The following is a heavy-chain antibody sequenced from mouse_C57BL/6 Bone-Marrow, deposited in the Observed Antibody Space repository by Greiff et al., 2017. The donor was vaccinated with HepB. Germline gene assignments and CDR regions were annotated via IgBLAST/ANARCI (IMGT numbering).Heavy chain of an antibody. CDR1: GFTFSSYG. D-gene: IGHD2-10*01. CDR2: ISSGGSYT. V-gene: IGHV5-6*01. J-gene: IGHJ4*01. CDR3: ARPYYGNYTDY. Sequence: EVKLMESGGDLVKPGGSLKLSCAASGFTFSSYGMSWVRQTPDKRLEWVATISSGGSYTYYPDSVKGRFTISRDNAKNTLYPQMSSLKSEDTAMYYCARPYYGNYTDYWGQGTSVTVSS.